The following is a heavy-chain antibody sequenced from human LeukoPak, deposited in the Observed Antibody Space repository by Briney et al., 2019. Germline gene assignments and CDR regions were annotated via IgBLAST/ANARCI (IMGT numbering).Heavy chain of an antibody. CDR3: ARFRVELRGFDY. D-gene: IGHD3-10*01. V-gene: IGHV3-13*01. CDR2: IGTAGDT. Sequence: GGSLRLSCSASGFTFSSYDMHWVRQATGKGLKWVSAIGTAGDTYYPGSVKGRFTISRENAKNSLYLQMNSLRAEDTAVYYCARFRVELRGFDYWGQGTLVTVSS. J-gene: IGHJ4*02. CDR1: GFTFSSYD.